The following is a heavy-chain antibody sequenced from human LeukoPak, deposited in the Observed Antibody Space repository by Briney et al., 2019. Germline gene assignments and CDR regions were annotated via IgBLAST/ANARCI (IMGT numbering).Heavy chain of an antibody. CDR3: ARASGLLRFLEWLPAYFDY. J-gene: IGHJ4*02. CDR1: GXSISSYY. Sequence: SETLSLTYTVSGXSISSYYWSWIRQPPGKGVGWIGYISYSGSTNYNPSLKSRVTISVDTSKKQFSLKLSSVTAADTAVYYCARASGLLRFLEWLPAYFDYWGQGTLVTVSS. V-gene: IGHV4-59*01. D-gene: IGHD3-3*01. CDR2: ISYSGST.